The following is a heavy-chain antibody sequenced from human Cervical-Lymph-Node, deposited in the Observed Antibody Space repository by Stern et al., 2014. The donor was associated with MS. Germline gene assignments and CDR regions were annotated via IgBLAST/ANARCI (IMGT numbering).Heavy chain of an antibody. J-gene: IGHJ5*02. D-gene: IGHD4-17*01. V-gene: IGHV1-8*01. Sequence: MQLVESGAEVKKPGASVKVSCKASGYTFTSYDINWVRQAPGQGLEWMGWMNPNSGNTGYAQKFQGRVTMTRNTSISTAYMELSSLRSEDTAVYYCAREGDGDYFVSISGIDPWGQGTLVTVSS. CDR1: GYTFTSYD. CDR3: AREGDGDYFVSISGIDP. CDR2: MNPNSGNT.